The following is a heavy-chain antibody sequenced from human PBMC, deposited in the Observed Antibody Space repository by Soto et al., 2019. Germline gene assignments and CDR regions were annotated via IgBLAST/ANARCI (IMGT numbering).Heavy chain of an antibody. Sequence: QVYLVQSGAEVKKPGSSVKVSCKASGDTFSSFAISWLRQAPGQGLEWMGGMIPIFRTPKYGPKFQGRVTITADEPTCTAYMELSSLRSEDTAVYYCARDKDREQLGGNYYYALDVWGQGTTVIVSS. J-gene: IGHJ6*02. CDR3: ARDKDREQLGGNYYYALDV. CDR1: GDTFSSFA. V-gene: IGHV1-69*12. CDR2: MIPIFRTP. D-gene: IGHD1-1*01.